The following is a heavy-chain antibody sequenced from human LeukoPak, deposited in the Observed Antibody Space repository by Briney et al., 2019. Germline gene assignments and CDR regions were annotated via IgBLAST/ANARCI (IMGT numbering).Heavy chain of an antibody. V-gene: IGHV1-46*01. D-gene: IGHD2-8*01. CDR2: INPSGGST. Sequence: ASVKVSCKASGYSFISYYMHWVRQAPGQGLEWMGIINPSGGSTSYAQKFQDRVTMTRDTSTSTVYMELSSLKSEGTAVYYCAREDVVLVDAVRYYYYGMDVWGQGTTVTVSS. CDR3: AREDVVLVDAVRYYYYGMDV. CDR1: GYSFISYY. J-gene: IGHJ6*02.